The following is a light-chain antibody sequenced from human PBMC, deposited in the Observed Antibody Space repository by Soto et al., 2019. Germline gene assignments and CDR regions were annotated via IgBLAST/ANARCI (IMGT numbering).Light chain of an antibody. J-gene: IGKJ1*01. CDR1: QSVSSY. CDR2: GAS. CDR3: QQYGSSPRT. Sequence: EVLLTQSPGTLSLSPGERGTLSCRASQSVSSYLAWYQQKPGQAPRLLIYGASSRAPGIPDRFSGSGSGTDFTLTISRLEPEDFAVYYCQQYGSSPRTFGLGTKVDIK. V-gene: IGKV3-20*01.